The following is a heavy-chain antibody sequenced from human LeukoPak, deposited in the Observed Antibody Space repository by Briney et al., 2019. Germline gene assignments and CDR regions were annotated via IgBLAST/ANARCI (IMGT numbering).Heavy chain of an antibody. CDR1: GGTFSSYA. Sequence: ASVKVSCKASGGTFSSYAISWVRQAPGQGLEWMGGIIPIFGTANYAQKFQGRVTITADESTSTAYMGLSSLRSEDTAVYYCARFLDSSGYYQFDYWGQGTLVTVSS. J-gene: IGHJ4*02. V-gene: IGHV1-69*13. D-gene: IGHD3-22*01. CDR3: ARFLDSSGYYQFDY. CDR2: IIPIFGTA.